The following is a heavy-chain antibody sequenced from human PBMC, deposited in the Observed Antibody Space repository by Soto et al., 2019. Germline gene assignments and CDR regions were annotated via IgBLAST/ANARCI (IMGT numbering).Heavy chain of an antibody. CDR2: IIPIFGTA. CDR3: ARVLLHYYGSGSYYNGGYYYYGMDV. J-gene: IGHJ6*02. D-gene: IGHD3-10*01. CDR1: GGTFSSYA. Sequence: SVKVSCKASGGTFSSYAISWVRQAPGQGLEWMGGIIPIFGTANYAQKFQDRVTITADESTSTAYMELSSLRSEDTAVYYCARVLLHYYGSGSYYNGGYYYYGMDVWGQGTTVTVSS. V-gene: IGHV1-69*13.